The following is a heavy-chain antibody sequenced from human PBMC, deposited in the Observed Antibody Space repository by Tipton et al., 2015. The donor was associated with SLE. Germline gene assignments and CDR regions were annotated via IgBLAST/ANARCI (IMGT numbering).Heavy chain of an antibody. J-gene: IGHJ4*02. Sequence: LRLSCTVSGGSISSYYWSWIRQPPGKGLEWIGYIYYSGSTNYNPSLKSRVTISVDTSKNQFSLKLSSVTAADTAVYYCASPSGSRDYWGQGTLVTVSS. CDR3: ASPSGSRDY. V-gene: IGHV4-59*01. CDR1: GGSISSYY. CDR2: IYYSGST. D-gene: IGHD1-26*01.